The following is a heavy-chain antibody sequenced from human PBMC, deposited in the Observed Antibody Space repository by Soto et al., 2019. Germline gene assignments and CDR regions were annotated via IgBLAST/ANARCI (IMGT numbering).Heavy chain of an antibody. J-gene: IGHJ6*02. V-gene: IGHV3-33*01. Sequence: QVQLVESGGGVVQPGRSLRLSCAASGFTFSSYGMHWVRQAPGKGLEWVAVIWYDGSNKYYADSVKGRFTISRDNSKNTLYLQMNSLRAEDTAVYYCARDGLEQWLVPHYYYYGMDVWGQGTTVTVSS. CDR3: ARDGLEQWLVPHYYYYGMDV. CDR2: IWYDGSNK. D-gene: IGHD6-19*01. CDR1: GFTFSSYG.